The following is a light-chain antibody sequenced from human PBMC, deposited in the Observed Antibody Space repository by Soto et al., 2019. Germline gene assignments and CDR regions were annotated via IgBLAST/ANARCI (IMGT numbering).Light chain of an antibody. CDR2: AAS. CDR3: QQRNSYPRT. CDR1: QSISNH. Sequence: DIQMTQSPSSLSASVEDRVIITFRASQSISNHLNWYQQKPGKAPKLLIYAASSLQSGVPSRFSGSGSGTDFTLTITSLQPEDSATHYCQQRNSYPRTFGQGTKVDIK. J-gene: IGKJ2*01. V-gene: IGKV1-39*01.